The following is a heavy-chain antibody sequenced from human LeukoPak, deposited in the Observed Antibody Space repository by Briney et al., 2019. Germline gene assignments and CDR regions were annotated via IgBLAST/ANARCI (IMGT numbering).Heavy chain of an antibody. CDR2: IKQDGSEK. J-gene: IGHJ4*02. V-gene: IGHV3-7*01. D-gene: IGHD1-1*01. CDR1: GFTFSSYW. Sequence: GGSLRLSCAVSGFTFSSYWMSWVRQAPGKGLEWVANIKQDGSEKYYVDSVKGRFTISRDNAKNLLYLQMDSLRVEDTAIYYCARDPRTVRIWGQGTLVTVSS. CDR3: ARDPRTVRI.